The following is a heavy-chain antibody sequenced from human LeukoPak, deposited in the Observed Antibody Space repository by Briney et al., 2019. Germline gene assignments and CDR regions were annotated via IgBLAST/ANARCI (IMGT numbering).Heavy chain of an antibody. J-gene: IGHJ4*02. D-gene: IGHD4-17*01. CDR1: GFTFSSYG. CDR3: ARAGYGDSFDY. CDR2: IWYDGSNK. Sequence: GGSLRLSCAASGFTFSSYGMHWVRQAPGKGLEWGAVIWYDGSNKYYADSVKGRFTISRDNSKNTLYLQMNSLRAEDTAVYYCARAGYGDSFDYWGQGTLVTVSS. V-gene: IGHV3-33*01.